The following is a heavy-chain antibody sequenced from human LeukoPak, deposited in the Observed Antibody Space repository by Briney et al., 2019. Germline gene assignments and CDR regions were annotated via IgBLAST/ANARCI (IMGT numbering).Heavy chain of an antibody. CDR1: GYSFTTYW. J-gene: IGHJ4*02. V-gene: IGHV5-51*01. CDR3: ARLCSGSDLALTSDPYYFDY. Sequence: GESLKISCKGSGYSFTTYWIGWVRQMPGKGLEWMGIIYPGDSDTRYSPSFQGQVTISADKSISTAYLQWFSLKASDTAMYFCARLCSGSDLALTSDPYYFDYWGQGTLVTVSS. CDR2: IYPGDSDT. D-gene: IGHD5-12*01.